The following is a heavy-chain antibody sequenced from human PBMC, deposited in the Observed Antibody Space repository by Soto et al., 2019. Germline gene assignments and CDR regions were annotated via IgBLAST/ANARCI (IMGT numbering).Heavy chain of an antibody. Sequence: GETLRLSCEASGFTFSDHAMSWVRLAQGKGLEWVAAISDSVNGAVYDNSVKGRLTISTDNTKNNLYSQMNSPAGEDTGAYYCATDPGSTWSARIFDYWGQGTVVTVSS. CDR2: ISDSVNGA. CDR1: GFTFSDHA. CDR3: ATDPGSTWSARIFDY. V-gene: IGHV3-23*01. D-gene: IGHD1-1*01. J-gene: IGHJ4*02.